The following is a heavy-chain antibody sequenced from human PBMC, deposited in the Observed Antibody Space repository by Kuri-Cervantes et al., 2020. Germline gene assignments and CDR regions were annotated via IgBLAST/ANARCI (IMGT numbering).Heavy chain of an antibody. V-gene: IGHV4-59*08. CDR2: IYYSGST. J-gene: IGHJ3*02. D-gene: IGHD4-17*01. CDR3: ARRDYGDYAFAFDI. CDR1: GGSISSYY. Sequence: SETLSLTCTVSGGSISSYYWSWIRQPPGKGLEWIGYIYYSGSTNYNPSLKSRATISVDTSKNQFSLKLSSVTAADTAVYYCARRDYGDYAFAFDIWGQGTMVTVSS.